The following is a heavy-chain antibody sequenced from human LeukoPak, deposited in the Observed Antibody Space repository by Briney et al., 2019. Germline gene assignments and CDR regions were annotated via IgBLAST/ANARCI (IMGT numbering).Heavy chain of an antibody. J-gene: IGHJ5*02. D-gene: IGHD3-3*02. Sequence: ASVKVSCKASGYTFTSYYMHWVRQAPGQGLEWMGIINPSGGSTSYAQKFQGRVTMTRDMSTSTVYMELSSLRSEDTAVYYCARDLSNPIFGVVRNWFDPWGQGTLVTVSS. CDR3: ARDLSNPIFGVVRNWFDP. CDR2: INPSGGST. V-gene: IGHV1-46*01. CDR1: GYTFTSYY.